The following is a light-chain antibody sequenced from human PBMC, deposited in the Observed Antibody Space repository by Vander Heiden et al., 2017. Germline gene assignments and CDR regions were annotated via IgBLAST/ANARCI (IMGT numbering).Light chain of an antibody. V-gene: IGLV3-19*01. CDR3: NSRDTSCDHVV. J-gene: IGLJ2*01. Sequence: SSEMTQEPAVSVALGQTVRITCQGDSLRNYYASWYQQKPGQAPLLVIYGNNNRPSGIPDRFSGSSSGDTTSLTITGAQARDEADYYCNSRDTSCDHVVFGGGTKLTVL. CDR2: GNN. CDR1: SLRNYY.